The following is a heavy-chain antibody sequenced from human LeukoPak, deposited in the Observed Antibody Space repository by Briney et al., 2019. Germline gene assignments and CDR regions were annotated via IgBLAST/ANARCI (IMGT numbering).Heavy chain of an antibody. J-gene: IGHJ6*04. V-gene: IGHV1-18*04. CDR2: ISAYNGNT. D-gene: IGHD3-10*01. CDR1: GYTFTSYG. Sequence: ASVKVSCKASGYTFTSYGISWVRQAPGQGLEWMGWISAYNGNTNYAQKLQGRVTMTTDTSTGTAYMELRSLRSDDTAVYYCARDPTPIWFGELLSYYYYGMDVWGKGTTVTVSS. CDR3: ARDPTPIWFGELLSYYYYGMDV.